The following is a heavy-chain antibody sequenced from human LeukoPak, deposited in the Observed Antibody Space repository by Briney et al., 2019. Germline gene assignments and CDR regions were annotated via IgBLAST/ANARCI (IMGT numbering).Heavy chain of an antibody. CDR1: GFTFSSYG. Sequence: GGSLRLSCAASGFTFSSYGMHWVRQARGKGLEWVAVISYDGSTKYYADSVKGRFTISSDNSKNPLYLQMSSLTADVTTEYYCTKPMDHLHSRSSWWGFDYWGQGTLVTVSS. D-gene: IGHD6-13*01. CDR2: ISYDGSTK. CDR3: TKPMDHLHSRSSWWGFDY. J-gene: IGHJ4*02. V-gene: IGHV3-30*18.